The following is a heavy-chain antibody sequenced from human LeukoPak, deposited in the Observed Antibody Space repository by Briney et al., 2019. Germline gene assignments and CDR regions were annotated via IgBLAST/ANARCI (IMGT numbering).Heavy chain of an antibody. CDR2: NYHSGST. V-gene: IGHV4-30-2*01. CDR3: ARRIVVKNWFDP. CDR1: GGSISSGGYS. Sequence: SETLSLTCAVSGGSISSGGYSWSWMRQPPGKGLEWIGYNYHSGSTYYNPSLNSRVTISVDRSKNQFSLKLSSVTAADTAVYYCARRIVVKNWFDPWGQGTLVTVSS. D-gene: IGHD2-21*01. J-gene: IGHJ5*02.